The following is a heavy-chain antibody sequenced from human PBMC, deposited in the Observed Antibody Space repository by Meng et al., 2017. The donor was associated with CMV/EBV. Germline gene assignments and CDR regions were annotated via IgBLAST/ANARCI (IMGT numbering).Heavy chain of an antibody. CDR2: ISAYNGNT. J-gene: IGHJ5*02. D-gene: IGHD6-13*01. Sequence: ASVKVSCKASGYTFTSYGISWVRQAPGQGLEWMGWISAYNGNTNYAQKLQGRVTMTTDTSTSTAYMALRSLRSDDTAVYYCAQTIAAAGTSWFDPWGQGTLVTVSS. CDR1: GYTFTSYG. V-gene: IGHV1-18*01. CDR3: AQTIAAAGTSWFDP.